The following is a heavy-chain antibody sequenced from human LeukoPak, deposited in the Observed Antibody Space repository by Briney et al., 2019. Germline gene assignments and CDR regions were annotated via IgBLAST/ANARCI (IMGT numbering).Heavy chain of an antibody. D-gene: IGHD3-16*01. J-gene: IGHJ3*02. CDR1: GYTFTSYY. CDR3: ATWGLHFDI. Sequence: ASVKVSCKASGYTFTSYYMHWVRQAPGQGLEWMGIINPSGGSTSYAQKFQGRVTMTRDTSTSTVYMELSRLTSDDTAVYFCATWGLHFDIWGQGTMVTVAS. CDR2: INPSGGST. V-gene: IGHV1-46*01.